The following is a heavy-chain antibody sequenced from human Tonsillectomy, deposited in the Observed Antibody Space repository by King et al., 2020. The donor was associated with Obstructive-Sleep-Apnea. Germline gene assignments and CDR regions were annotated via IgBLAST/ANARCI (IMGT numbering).Heavy chain of an antibody. J-gene: IGHJ3*01. V-gene: IGHV3-30*18. CDR3: AKASSYFSYHNVEK. Sequence: VQLVESGGGVVQPGRSLRLSCAASGFTFSTYAMHWVRQAPGKGLEWVAVMSYDGSNKYYADSVKGRFTISRDNSRNTLNLQMSSLRAEDTAVYYCAKASSYFSYHNVEKWGQGTMVTVSS. CDR2: MSYDGSNK. CDR1: GFTFSTYA. D-gene: IGHD2-2*01.